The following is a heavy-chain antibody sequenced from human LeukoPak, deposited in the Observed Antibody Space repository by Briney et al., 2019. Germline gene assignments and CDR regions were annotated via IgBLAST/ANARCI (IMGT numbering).Heavy chain of an antibody. J-gene: IGHJ3*02. CDR2: VFQSGTT. Sequence: SETLSLTCAVSGGSISSGDYSWSWFRQPPGKGLEWIGFVFQSGTTYYNPSLKSRVIISVDKSKNQFSPKLTSVTAADTAVYYCARDLPLGGDAFDIWGQGTLVTVSS. D-gene: IGHD3-16*01. CDR3: ARDLPLGGDAFDI. V-gene: IGHV4-30-2*01. CDR1: GGSISSGDYS.